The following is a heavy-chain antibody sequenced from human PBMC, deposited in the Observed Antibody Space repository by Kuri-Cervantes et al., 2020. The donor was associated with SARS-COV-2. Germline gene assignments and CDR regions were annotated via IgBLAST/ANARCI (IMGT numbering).Heavy chain of an antibody. Sequence: GSLRLSCAVYGGSFSGYYWSWIRKPPGKGLEWIGEINHSGSTNYNPSLKSRVTISVDTSKNQFSLKLSSVTAADTAVYYCARGTYCSSTSCYTRGGRYNWFDPWGQGTLVTVSS. CDR2: INHSGST. CDR1: GGSFSGYY. J-gene: IGHJ5*02. D-gene: IGHD2-2*02. V-gene: IGHV4-34*01. CDR3: ARGTYCSSTSCYTRGGRYNWFDP.